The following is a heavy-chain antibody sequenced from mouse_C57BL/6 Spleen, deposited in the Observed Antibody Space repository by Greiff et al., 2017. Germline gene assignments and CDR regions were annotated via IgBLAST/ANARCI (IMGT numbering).Heavy chain of an antibody. J-gene: IGHJ4*01. D-gene: IGHD1-1*01. CDR1: GYAFSSSW. CDR3: ARSGDYGSLYYYAMDY. CDR2: IYPGDGDT. V-gene: IGHV1-82*01. Sequence: VKLMESGPELVKPGASVKISCKASGYAFSSSWMNWVKQRPGKGLGWIGRIYPGDGDTTYNGKFKGKATLTADKSSSTAYMQLSSLTSEDSAVYFCARSGDYGSLYYYAMDYWGQGTSVTVSS.